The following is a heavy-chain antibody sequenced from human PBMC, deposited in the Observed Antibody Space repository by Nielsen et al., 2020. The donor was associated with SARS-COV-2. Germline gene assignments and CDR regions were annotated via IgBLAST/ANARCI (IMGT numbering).Heavy chain of an antibody. CDR2: ISWNSGSI. J-gene: IGHJ4*02. D-gene: IGHD1-26*01. V-gene: IGHV3-9*01. CDR3: AKGHSGWADY. CDR1: GFTFDDYA. Sequence: SLRLSCAASGFTFDDYAMHWVRQAPGKGLEWVSGISWNSGSIGYADSVKGRFTISRDNAKNSLYLQMNSLRAEDTALYYCAKGHSGWADYWGQGTLVTVSS.